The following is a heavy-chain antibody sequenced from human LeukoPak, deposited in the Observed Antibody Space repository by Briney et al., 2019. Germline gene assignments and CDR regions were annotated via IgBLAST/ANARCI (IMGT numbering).Heavy chain of an antibody. CDR3: ARQVPRDVVVRPGGYFDY. CDR1: GGSISSYY. CDR2: IYYSGST. Sequence: SETLSLTCTVSGGSISSYYWSWIRQPPGKGLEWIGYIYYSGSTNYNPSLKSRVTISVDTSKNQFSLKLSSVTAADTAVYYCARQVPRDVVVRPGGYFDYWGQGTLVTVSS. J-gene: IGHJ4*02. V-gene: IGHV4-59*08. D-gene: IGHD2-21*01.